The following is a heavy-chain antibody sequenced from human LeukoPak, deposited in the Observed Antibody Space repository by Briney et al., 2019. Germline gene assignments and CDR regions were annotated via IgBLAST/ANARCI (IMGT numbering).Heavy chain of an antibody. CDR2: INPNSGGT. Sequence: ASVKVSCTASGYTFTGYYMHWVREAPGQGLEWMGGINPNSGGTNYAQKFQGRVTMTRDTSISTAYMELSRLRSDDTAVYYCARAESSGWYTGWGYYYYGMDVWGQGTTVTVSS. J-gene: IGHJ6*02. D-gene: IGHD6-19*01. V-gene: IGHV1-2*02. CDR3: ARAESSGWYTGWGYYYYGMDV. CDR1: GYTFTGYY.